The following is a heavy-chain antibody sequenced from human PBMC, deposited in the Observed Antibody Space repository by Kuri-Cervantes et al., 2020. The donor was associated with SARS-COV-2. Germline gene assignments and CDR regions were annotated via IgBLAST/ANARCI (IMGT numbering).Heavy chain of an antibody. CDR2: ISCDGNDK. CDR1: GVTLSTFG. D-gene: IGHD3-22*01. CDR3: ARGGLGYPKTEAYYYDSSGYLDK. V-gene: IGHV3-30*03. J-gene: IGHJ4*02. Sequence: GESLKISCTASGVTLSTFGMHWVRQATGKGLEWVAVISCDGNDKYYVDSVKGRFTISRDSSKSTLYLQMNSLRAEDTAVYYCARGGLGYPKTEAYYYDSSGYLDKWGQGTLVTVSS.